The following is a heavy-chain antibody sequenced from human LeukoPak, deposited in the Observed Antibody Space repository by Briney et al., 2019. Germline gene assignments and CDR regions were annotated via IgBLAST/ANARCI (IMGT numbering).Heavy chain of an antibody. CDR1: GGSISSYY. V-gene: IGHV4-59*01. Sequence: SETLSLTCTVSGGSISSYYWSWIRQPPGKGLEWIGYIYYSGSTNYNPSLKSRVTISVDTSENQFSLKLSSVTAADTAVYYCARDHTSYGLYNWFDPWGQGTLVTVSS. CDR3: ARDHTSYGLYNWFDP. CDR2: IYYSGST. D-gene: IGHD5-18*01. J-gene: IGHJ5*02.